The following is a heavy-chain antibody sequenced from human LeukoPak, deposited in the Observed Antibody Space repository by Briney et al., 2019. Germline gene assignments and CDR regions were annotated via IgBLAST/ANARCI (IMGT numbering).Heavy chain of an antibody. CDR3: AKPDTETDIVVVVAAPPRFDY. V-gene: IGHV3-30*18. CDR2: ILLVRMNK. J-gene: IGHJ4*02. Sequence: GRCLTLSCAASGFTFRTYGMHWVRQAPGKGLEWVAVILLVRMNKYNADSVKGRFTISRDDSKNTLYLQMNSLRAEDTAVYYCAKPDTETDIVVVVAAPPRFDYWGQGTLVTVCS. D-gene: IGHD2-15*01. CDR1: GFTFRTYG.